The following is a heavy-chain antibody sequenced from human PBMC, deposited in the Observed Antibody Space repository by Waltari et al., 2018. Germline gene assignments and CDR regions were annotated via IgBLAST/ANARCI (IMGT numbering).Heavy chain of an antibody. Sequence: QDHRHHSVPGRLGSPRPLPVPFPTPGAGFSGMGLAGNCTGQSPSRGLEWLGRTYYRSQWKTEYELSVQGRITITPDTSKNEFSLRLTSVTPDDTAIYYCAREFRRVFEYWGQGTLVTVSS. V-gene: IGHV6-1*01. CDR3: AREFRRVFEY. CDR2: TYYRSQWKT. CDR1: GAGFSGMGLA. J-gene: IGHJ4*02.